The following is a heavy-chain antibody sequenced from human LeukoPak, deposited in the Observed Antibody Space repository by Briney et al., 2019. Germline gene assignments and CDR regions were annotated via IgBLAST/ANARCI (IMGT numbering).Heavy chain of an antibody. V-gene: IGHV1-2*06. CDR1: GYTFTGYY. CDR2: INPNSGGT. CDR3: ARDLENYYGSGSYYNVDY. Sequence: ASVKVSCKASGYTFTGYYMHWVRQAPGQGLEWMGRINPNSGGTNYAQKFQGRVTMTRDTSLSTAYMELSRLRSDDTAVYYCARDLENYYGSGSYYNVDYWGQGTLVTVSS. D-gene: IGHD3-10*01. J-gene: IGHJ4*02.